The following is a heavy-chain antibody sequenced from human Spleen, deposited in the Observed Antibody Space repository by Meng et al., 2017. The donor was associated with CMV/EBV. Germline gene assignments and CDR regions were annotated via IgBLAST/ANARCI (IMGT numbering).Heavy chain of an antibody. CDR3: ARGTYYYGSGNTYYFDY. CDR1: GFTFSRND. J-gene: IGHJ4*02. D-gene: IGHD3-10*01. Sequence: GGSLRLSCAASGFTFSRNDMHWVRQPVGKGLEWVSTIGTAGDRSYAGSVKGRFTISRDNAKNSLYLQLNSLRAGDTAMYYCARGTYYYGSGNTYYFDYWGQGTLVTVSS. V-gene: IGHV3-13*01. CDR2: IGTAGDR.